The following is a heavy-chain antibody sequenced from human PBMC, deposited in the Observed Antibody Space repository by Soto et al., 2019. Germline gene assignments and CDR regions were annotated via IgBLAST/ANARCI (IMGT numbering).Heavy chain of an antibody. J-gene: IGHJ6*02. CDR1: GFPFTTYS. Sequence: PGGSLRLSCAASGFPFTTYSMNWVRQAPGQGLEWVSSISTRSDTYYADSVKGRFTISRDNTNHSVSLKMNSLRAEDTAVYYCARDETRWPFAFGLDVWGQGTTVTVSS. D-gene: IGHD2-15*01. CDR2: ISTRSDT. CDR3: ARDETRWPFAFGLDV. V-gene: IGHV3-21*01.